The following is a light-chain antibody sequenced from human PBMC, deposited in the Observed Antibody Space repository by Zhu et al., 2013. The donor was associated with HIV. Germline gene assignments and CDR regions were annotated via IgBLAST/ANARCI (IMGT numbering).Light chain of an antibody. CDR2: DAS. V-gene: IGKV1-33*01. CDR3: QQYYSYPALT. Sequence: DIQMTQSPSSLSASVGDRVTFSCQASQDTMKSLAWYQQKPGKAPKLVIYDASILETGVSSRFSGSGSGTDFTFTISSLQPEDFATYYCQQYYSYPALTFGGGTKVEIK. CDR1: QDTMKS. J-gene: IGKJ4*01.